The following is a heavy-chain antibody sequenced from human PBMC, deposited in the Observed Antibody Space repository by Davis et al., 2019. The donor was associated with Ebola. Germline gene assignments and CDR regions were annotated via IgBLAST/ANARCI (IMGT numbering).Heavy chain of an antibody. CDR1: GYTFTSYG. CDR3: ARARREVPAAMYNWFDP. CDR2: ISAYNGNT. J-gene: IGHJ5*02. V-gene: IGHV1-18*01. Sequence: ASVTVSCKASGYTFTSYGISWVRQAPGQGLEWMGWISAYNGNTNYAQKLQGRVTMTTDTSTSTAYMELRSLRSDDTAVYYCARARREVPAAMYNWFDPWGQGTLVTVSS. D-gene: IGHD2-2*01.